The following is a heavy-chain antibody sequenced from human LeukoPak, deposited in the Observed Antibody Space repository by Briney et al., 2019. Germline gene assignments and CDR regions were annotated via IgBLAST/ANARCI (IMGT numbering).Heavy chain of an antibody. Sequence: GGSLRLSCAASGFTFSNYGMHWVRQAPGKGLEWVVVISYDGSNKYYADSVKGRFTISRDNSKNTLYLQMNSLRAEDTAVYYCANGYYYGSGSYYKEAFDIWGQGTMVTVSS. CDR2: ISYDGSNK. CDR3: ANGYYYGSGSYYKEAFDI. D-gene: IGHD3-10*01. V-gene: IGHV3-30*18. J-gene: IGHJ3*02. CDR1: GFTFSNYG.